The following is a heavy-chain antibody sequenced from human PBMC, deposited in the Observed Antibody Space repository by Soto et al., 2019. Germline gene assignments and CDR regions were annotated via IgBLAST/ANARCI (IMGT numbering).Heavy chain of an antibody. CDR3: SRGIKGGLDA. CDR1: GFVSNDYD. CDR2: ISYDGSNK. D-gene: IGHD2-21*01. Sequence: QVQLAESGGGVVQPGRSLRLSCATSGFVSNDYDIHWVRQAPGKGLAWLASISYDGSNKYYADSVKGRFTISRDNSKNTLSLQIHSLGAEDTAVYYCSRGIKGGLDAWGPGTLVTVSS. J-gene: IGHJ5*02. V-gene: IGHV3-30*03.